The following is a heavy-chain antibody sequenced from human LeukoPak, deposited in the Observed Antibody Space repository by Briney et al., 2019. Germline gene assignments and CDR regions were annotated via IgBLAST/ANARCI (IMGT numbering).Heavy chain of an antibody. V-gene: IGHV3-21*01. D-gene: IGHD3-22*01. CDR1: GFTFSSYS. CDR3: AREGGYYDSSGYTRDY. J-gene: IGHJ4*02. Sequence: GGSLRLSCAASGFTFSSYSMNWVRQAPGKGLEWVSSISSSSSYIYYADSVKGRFTISRDNAKNSLYLQMNSLRAEDTAVYYCAREGGYYDSSGYTRDYWGQGTLVTVSS. CDR2: ISSSSSYI.